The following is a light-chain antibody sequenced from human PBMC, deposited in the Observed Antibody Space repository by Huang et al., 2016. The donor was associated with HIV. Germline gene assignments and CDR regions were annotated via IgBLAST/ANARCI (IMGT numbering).Light chain of an antibody. CDR2: DAS. CDR1: QSVSSY. J-gene: IGKJ4*01. V-gene: IGKV3-11*01. CDR3: QQRSNWAPIT. Sequence: EIVLTQSPATLSLSPGERATLSCRASQSVSSYLAWYQQKPGQAPRLRIYDASNRATGSPARFSGSGSGTDFTLTISSLEPEDFAVYYCQQRSNWAPITFGGGTKVEIK.